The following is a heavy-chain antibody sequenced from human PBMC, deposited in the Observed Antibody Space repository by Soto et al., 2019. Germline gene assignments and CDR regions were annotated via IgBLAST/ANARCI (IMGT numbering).Heavy chain of an antibody. V-gene: IGHV5-51*01. CDR3: TRPQSSGWYDS. D-gene: IGHD6-19*01. Sequence: PGESLKISCDGSGYSFINYCIALVVQMPGKGLEWMGIINPGDSDIRYSPSFQGQITISADKSISTAYLQWSSLKASDTATYYCTRPQSSGWYDSWGQGTLVTVSS. J-gene: IGHJ5*01. CDR2: INPGDSDI. CDR1: GYSFINYC.